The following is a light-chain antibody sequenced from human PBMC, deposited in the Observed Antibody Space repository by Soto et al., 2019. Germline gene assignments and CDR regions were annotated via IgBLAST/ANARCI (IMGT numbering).Light chain of an antibody. CDR3: QSYDSTLSGGV. CDR2: GNN. CDR1: SSNIGTGYD. V-gene: IGLV1-40*01. Sequence: QSVPTQPPSVSGAPGQRITISCTATSSNIGTGYDVHWNQQLPGTAPKLIIYGNNDRPSGVPDRFSGSKSDTSASLAIAGLQAEDEADYYCQSYDSTLSGGVFGGGTKLTVL. J-gene: IGLJ3*02.